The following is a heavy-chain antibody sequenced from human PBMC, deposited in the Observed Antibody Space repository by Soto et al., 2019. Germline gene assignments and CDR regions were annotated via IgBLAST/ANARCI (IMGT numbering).Heavy chain of an antibody. J-gene: IGHJ4*02. V-gene: IGHV3-30*18. Sequence: XGSLRLSLADSGFTFSSYGMHWVGQAPGKGLEWVAVISYDVSNKYYADSVKGRFTISRDNSKNTLYLQMNSLRAEDTAVYYSAKGRRWLQPFDYWGQGTLVTVSS. CDR2: ISYDVSNK. CDR1: GFTFSSYG. CDR3: AKGRRWLQPFDY. D-gene: IGHD5-12*01.